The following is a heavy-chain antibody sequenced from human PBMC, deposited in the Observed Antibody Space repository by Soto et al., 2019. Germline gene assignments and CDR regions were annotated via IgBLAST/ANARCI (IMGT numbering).Heavy chain of an antibody. Sequence: ASVKVSCKASGGTFSSYAISWGRQAPGQGLEWMGGIIPIFGTANYAQKFQGRVTITADESTSTAYMELSSLRSEDTAVYYCATTNYYVSGSYRHYHYGMDVWAQGTTVPVSS. J-gene: IGHJ6*02. CDR3: ATTNYYVSGSYRHYHYGMDV. V-gene: IGHV1-69*13. D-gene: IGHD3-10*01. CDR2: IIPIFGTA. CDR1: GGTFSSYA.